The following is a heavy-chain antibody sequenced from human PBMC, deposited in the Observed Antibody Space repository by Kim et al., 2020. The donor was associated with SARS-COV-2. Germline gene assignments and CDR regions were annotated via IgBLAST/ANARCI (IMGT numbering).Heavy chain of an antibody. Sequence: APGQGLEWMGWISAYNGATNYAPKLQGRVTLTTDTSTTTAYMEVRSLRSDDTALYYCARDPHSYMYGSKLNFDYWGQGTLVTVSS. V-gene: IGHV1-18*01. CDR2: ISAYNGAT. D-gene: IGHD5-18*01. J-gene: IGHJ4*02. CDR3: ARDPHSYMYGSKLNFDY.